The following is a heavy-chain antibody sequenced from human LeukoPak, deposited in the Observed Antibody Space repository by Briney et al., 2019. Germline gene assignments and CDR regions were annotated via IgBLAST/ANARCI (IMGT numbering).Heavy chain of an antibody. V-gene: IGHV3-21*01. CDR1: GDSISGYY. J-gene: IGHJ4*02. CDR2: ISTSNSYI. D-gene: IGHD5-18*01. Sequence: ETLSLTCSVSGDSISGYYWSWIRQPPGKGLEWVSSISTSNSYIYYADSVRGRFTISRDNAKNSLYLQMNSLRAEDTAVYYCARRATTERGYSYGLDFWGQGTLVTVSS. CDR3: ARRATTERGYSYGLDF.